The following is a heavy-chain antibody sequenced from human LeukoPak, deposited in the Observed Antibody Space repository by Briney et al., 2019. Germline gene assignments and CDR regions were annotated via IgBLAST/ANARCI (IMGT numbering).Heavy chain of an antibody. V-gene: IGHV4-34*01. CDR1: GGSFSGYY. CDR2: INHSGST. CDR3: ARGSTVVTPRFDY. J-gene: IGHJ4*02. Sequence: SETLSLTCAVYGGSFSGYYWSWIRQPPGKGLEWIGEINHSGSTNYNPSLKSQVTISVDTSKNQFSLKLSSVTAADTAVYYCARGSTVVTPRFDYWGQGTLVTVSS. D-gene: IGHD4-23*01.